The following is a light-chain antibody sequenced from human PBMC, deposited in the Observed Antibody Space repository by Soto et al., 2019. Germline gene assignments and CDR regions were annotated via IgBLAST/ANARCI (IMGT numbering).Light chain of an antibody. Sequence: EIVLTQSPGTLSLSPGERATLSCRASQSVSSSYLAWYQQKPGQAPRLLIYGASSRATGIPDRFSGSGSGTDFTLTISRLEPEDFAVDYCQQYGSPPLYTFGQGTRLEIK. CDR1: QSVSSSY. V-gene: IGKV3-20*01. CDR2: GAS. CDR3: QQYGSPPLYT. J-gene: IGKJ2*01.